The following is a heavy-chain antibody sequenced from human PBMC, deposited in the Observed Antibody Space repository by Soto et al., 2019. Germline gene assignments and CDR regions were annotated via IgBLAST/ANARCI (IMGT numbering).Heavy chain of an antibody. CDR2: ISYDGSNK. V-gene: IGHV3-30*18. CDR1: GFTFSSYG. Sequence: PGGSLRLSCAASGFTFSSYGMHWVRQAPGKGLEWVAVISYDGSNKYYADSVKGRFTISRDNSKNTLYLQMNSLRAEDTAVYYCANSLLWFGESLPPFSWGQGTLVTVSS. J-gene: IGHJ5*02. CDR3: ANSLLWFGESLPPFS. D-gene: IGHD3-10*01.